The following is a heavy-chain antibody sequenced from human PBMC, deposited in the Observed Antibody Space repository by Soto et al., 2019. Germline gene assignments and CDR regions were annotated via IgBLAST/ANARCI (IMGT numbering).Heavy chain of an antibody. D-gene: IGHD4-17*01. J-gene: IGHJ6*02. CDR1: GGYISTYY. CDR3: ARGPIDSADYYFFYYGMDV. CDR2: IYYSGNT. V-gene: IGHV4-59*01. Sequence: QVHLQESGPGLVKPSETLSLTCTVSGGYISTYYWRWIRQPPGKGLEWIGHIYYSGNTDYNSSLKSRATISLDATKNQISLRLTSVTAADTAIYYCARGPIDSADYYFFYYGMDVWGQGTTVTVSS.